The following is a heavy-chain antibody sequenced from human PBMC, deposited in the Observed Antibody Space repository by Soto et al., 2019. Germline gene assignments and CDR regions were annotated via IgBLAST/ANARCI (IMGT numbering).Heavy chain of an antibody. V-gene: IGHV3-23*01. D-gene: IGHD6-6*01. Sequence: EERLLESGGALVQPGGSLRLSCAGFGFTFSDYAMTWVRQAPGKGLEWVSFVSATAIETYSSDSVTGRFTISRDNSNNTLFLQMDTLRGEDSATYYCAKGSSMVHHMAVWGKGTPVTVSS. CDR3: AKGSSMVHHMAV. CDR2: VSATAIET. J-gene: IGHJ6*03. CDR1: GFTFSDYA.